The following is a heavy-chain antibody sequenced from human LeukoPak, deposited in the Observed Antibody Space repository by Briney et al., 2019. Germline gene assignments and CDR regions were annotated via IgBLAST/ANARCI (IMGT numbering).Heavy chain of an antibody. V-gene: IGHV4-59*08. Sequence: SETLSLTCTVSGGSISSYYWSWIRQPPGKGLEWIGYIYYSGSTNYHPSLKRRVTISVDTSKNQFSLKLSSVTAADTAVYYCASGAYCSGGSCYSMDYWGQGTLVTVSS. CDR2: IYYSGST. J-gene: IGHJ4*02. D-gene: IGHD2-15*01. CDR1: GGSISSYY. CDR3: ASGAYCSGGSCYSMDY.